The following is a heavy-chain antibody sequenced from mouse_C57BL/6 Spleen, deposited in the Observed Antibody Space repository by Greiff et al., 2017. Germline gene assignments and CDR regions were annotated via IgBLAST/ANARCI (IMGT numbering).Heavy chain of an antibody. CDR2: IYPGSGNT. CDR3: ARSLYGSSYLYFDV. CDR1: GYSFTSYY. J-gene: IGHJ1*03. D-gene: IGHD1-1*01. V-gene: IGHV1-66*01. Sequence: VKVVESGPELVKPGASVTISCKASGYSFTSYYIHWVKQRPGQGLEWIGWIYPGSGNTKYNEKFKGKATLTADTSSSTAYMQLSSLTSEDSAVYYCARSLYGSSYLYFDVWGTGTTVTVSS.